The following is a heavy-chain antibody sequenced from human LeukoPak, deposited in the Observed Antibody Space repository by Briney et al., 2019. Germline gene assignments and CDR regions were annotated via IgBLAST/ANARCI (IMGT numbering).Heavy chain of an antibody. CDR3: AREIAATGAAVDY. V-gene: IGHV1-2*06. CDR2: INCITGDT. Sequence: ASVKVSCKASGYTFTDYYIHWVRQAPRQGLEWMGRINCITGDTRSAQKFQGRVTMTRDTSISTAYMQLSSLRSDDTAVYYCAREIAATGAAVDYWGQGILVTVSS. CDR1: GYTFTDYY. D-gene: IGHD6-13*01. J-gene: IGHJ4*02.